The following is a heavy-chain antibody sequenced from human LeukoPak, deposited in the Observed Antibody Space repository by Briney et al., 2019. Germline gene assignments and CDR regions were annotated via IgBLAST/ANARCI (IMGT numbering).Heavy chain of an antibody. Sequence: GGSLRLSCAASGFTFSSYGMHWVRQAPGKGLEWVAFIRYDGSNKYYADSVKGRFTISRDNSKNTLYLQMNSLRAEDTAVYYCAKDPRGGMITFGGVIVDYWGQGTLATVSS. J-gene: IGHJ4*02. CDR3: AKDPRGGMITFGGVIVDY. CDR1: GFTFSSYG. CDR2: IRYDGSNK. V-gene: IGHV3-30*02. D-gene: IGHD3-16*02.